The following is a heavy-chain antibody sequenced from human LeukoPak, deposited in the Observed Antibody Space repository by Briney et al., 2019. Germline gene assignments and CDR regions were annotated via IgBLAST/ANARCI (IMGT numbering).Heavy chain of an antibody. Sequence: SETLSLTCTVSGYSISSGYYWGWIRQPPGKGLEWIGSIYHSGSTYYNPSLKSRVTISVDTSKNQLSLKLSSVTAADTAVYYCARGGSYGYGGFDYWGQGTLVTVSS. CDR2: IYHSGST. D-gene: IGHD5-18*01. V-gene: IGHV4-38-2*02. J-gene: IGHJ4*02. CDR3: ARGGSYGYGGFDY. CDR1: GYSISSGYY.